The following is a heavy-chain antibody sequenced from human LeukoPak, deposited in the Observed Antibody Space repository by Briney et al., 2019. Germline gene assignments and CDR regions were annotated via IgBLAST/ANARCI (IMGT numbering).Heavy chain of an antibody. Sequence: GASVKVSCKASGGTFNNYAFSWVRQAPGRGLEWMGRIIPILDVPDYAPKFQGRVTFTADKSTSTAYMELSSLRSDDTAMYYCARDESVFDIWGQGTMVTVSS. J-gene: IGHJ3*02. D-gene: IGHD5/OR15-5a*01. V-gene: IGHV1-69*04. CDR1: GGTFNNYA. CDR2: IIPILDVP. CDR3: ARDESVFDI.